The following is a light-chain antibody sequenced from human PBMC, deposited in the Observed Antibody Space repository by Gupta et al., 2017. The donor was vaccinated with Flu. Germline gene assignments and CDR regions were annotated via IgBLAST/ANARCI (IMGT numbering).Light chain of an antibody. Sequence: YLAWYQQKPGQAPRLLIYDASNRATGIPARFSGSGSGTDFTLTISSLEPEDFAVYYCQQRSNWPPITFGQGTRLEIK. CDR3: QQRSNWPPIT. CDR1: Y. CDR2: DAS. J-gene: IGKJ5*01. V-gene: IGKV3-11*01.